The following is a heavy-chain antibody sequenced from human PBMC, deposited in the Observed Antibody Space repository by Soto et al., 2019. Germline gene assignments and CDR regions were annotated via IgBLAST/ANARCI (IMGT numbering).Heavy chain of an antibody. D-gene: IGHD2-15*01. CDR3: AIRERAAATDWWFHP. CDR2: IYYSGST. Sequence: PSETLSLTCTVSGGSISSSSFHWGWIRQPPGKGLEWIGSIYYSGSTYYSPSLKSRVTISVDTSKSQFSLKLSSVTAADTAVYYCAIRERAAATDWWFHPLGQATLVTVSS. J-gene: IGHJ5*02. CDR1: GGSISSSSFH. V-gene: IGHV4-39*01.